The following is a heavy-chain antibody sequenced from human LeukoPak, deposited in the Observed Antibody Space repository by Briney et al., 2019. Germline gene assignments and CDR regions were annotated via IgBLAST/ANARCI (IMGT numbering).Heavy chain of an antibody. D-gene: IGHD6-13*01. CDR2: IDWDDDK. V-gene: IGHV2-70*11. Sequence: TLSLTCTVSGGSISSGGYYWSWIRQPPGKALEWLARIDWDDDKYYSTSLKTRLTISKDTSKNQVVLKMTNMDPVDTATYYCARIRGSRYYFDSWGQGTLVTVSS. CDR1: GGSISSGGYY. CDR3: ARIRGSRYYFDS. J-gene: IGHJ4*02.